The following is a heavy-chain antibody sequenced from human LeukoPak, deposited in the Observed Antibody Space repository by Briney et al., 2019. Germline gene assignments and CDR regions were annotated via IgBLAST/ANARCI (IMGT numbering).Heavy chain of an antibody. Sequence: LPGGSLRLSCAASGFTFTKYWMTWVRQAPGKGLEWVGNIKQDGSDKNYMDSVKGRFTISRDNTKNSVYLQMSSLRAEDTAVYYCAREVWGPEYWGQGTLVTVSS. CDR3: AREVWGPEY. V-gene: IGHV3-7*01. D-gene: IGHD1-14*01. J-gene: IGHJ4*02. CDR1: GFTFTKYW. CDR2: IKQDGSDK.